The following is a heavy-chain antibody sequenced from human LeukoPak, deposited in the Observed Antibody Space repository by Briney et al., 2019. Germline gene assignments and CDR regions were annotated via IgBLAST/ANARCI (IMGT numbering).Heavy chain of an antibody. J-gene: IGHJ4*02. Sequence: SETLSLTCTVSGGSISSSSYYWGWIRQPPGKGLEWIGSIYYSGSTYYNSSLKSRVTISVDTSKNQFSLKLSSVTAADTAVYYCAREREGPYGYLDYWGQGTLVTVSS. D-gene: IGHD4-17*01. V-gene: IGHV4-39*02. CDR3: AREREGPYGYLDY. CDR2: IYYSGST. CDR1: GGSISSSSYY.